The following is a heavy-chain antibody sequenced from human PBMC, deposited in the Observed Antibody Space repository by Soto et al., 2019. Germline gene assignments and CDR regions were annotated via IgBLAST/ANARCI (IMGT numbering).Heavy chain of an antibody. J-gene: IGHJ4*02. D-gene: IGHD3-9*01. CDR3: ARDGYYDILTGYYTRNYFDY. CDR2: INAGNGNT. V-gene: IGHV1-3*01. Sequence: ASVKVSCKASGYTFTSYAMHWVRQAPGQRLEWMGWINAGNGNTKYSRKFQGRVTITRDTSASTAYMELSSLRSEDTAVYYCARDGYYDILTGYYTRNYFDYWGQGTLVTVSS. CDR1: GYTFTSYA.